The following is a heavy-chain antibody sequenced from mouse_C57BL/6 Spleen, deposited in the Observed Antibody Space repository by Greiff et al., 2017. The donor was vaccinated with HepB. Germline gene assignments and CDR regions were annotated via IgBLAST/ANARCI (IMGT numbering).Heavy chain of an antibody. CDR1: GYTFTSYD. Sequence: SGPELVKPGASVKLSCKASGYTFTSYDINWVKQRPGQGLEWIGWIYPRDGSTKYNEKFKGKATLTVDTSSSTAYMELHSLTSEDSAVYFCAHYYGSSYWYFDVWGTGTTVTVSS. J-gene: IGHJ1*03. D-gene: IGHD1-1*01. CDR3: AHYYGSSYWYFDV. CDR2: IYPRDGST. V-gene: IGHV1-85*01.